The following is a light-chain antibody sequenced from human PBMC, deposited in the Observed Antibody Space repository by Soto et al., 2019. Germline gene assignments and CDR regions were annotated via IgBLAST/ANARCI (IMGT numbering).Light chain of an antibody. J-gene: IGKJ1*01. V-gene: IGKV3-20*01. Sequence: EIVLTQSPGTLSLSPGERATLSCRASQSVSSSYLAWYQQKPGQAPRLLIYGASSRATGIPDRFSGSGSGTDFTLTISRLEPEDFAVYYCQQYGSSRTFGQGTKVGI. CDR2: GAS. CDR1: QSVSSSY. CDR3: QQYGSSRT.